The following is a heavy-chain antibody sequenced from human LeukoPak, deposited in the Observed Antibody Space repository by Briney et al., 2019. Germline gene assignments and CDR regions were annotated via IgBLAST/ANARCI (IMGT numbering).Heavy chain of an antibody. CDR1: GYTFTSYA. D-gene: IGHD1-26*01. V-gene: IGHV1-3*01. Sequence: ASVKVSCTASGYTFTSYAIHWVRQASGQRLEWMGWINAGNGNTRYSQKFQGRVSITRDTSASTAYMELSSLRSEDTAVYYCARVGPTTYDYWGQGTLVTVSS. CDR3: ARVGPTTYDY. J-gene: IGHJ4*02. CDR2: INAGNGNT.